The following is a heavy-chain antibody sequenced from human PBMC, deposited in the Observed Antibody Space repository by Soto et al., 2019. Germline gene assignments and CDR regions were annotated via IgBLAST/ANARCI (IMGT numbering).Heavy chain of an antibody. CDR3: ARSFPRCTDPDS. V-gene: IGHV3-48*03. CDR1: GFIFSNYE. Sequence: EVQLVESGGGLVQPGGSLRLSCAASGFIFSNYEMNWVRQAPGKGLQWVAFISPTGNKIYYGESVKGRFTISRDNAKNSVFLQMNSLTAEDTAVYFCARSFPRCTDPDSWGQGTLVTVAS. D-gene: IGHD3-3*02. J-gene: IGHJ5*01. CDR2: ISPTGNKI.